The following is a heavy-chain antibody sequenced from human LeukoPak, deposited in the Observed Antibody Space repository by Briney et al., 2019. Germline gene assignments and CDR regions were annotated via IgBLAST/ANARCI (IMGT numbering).Heavy chain of an antibody. D-gene: IGHD3-22*01. J-gene: IGHJ4*02. CDR3: ARWGSSGYYWGSQGY. CDR1: GGSMSPYH. CDR2: INHSGST. V-gene: IGHV4-34*01. Sequence: SETLSLTCTVSGGSMSPYHWSWIRQPPGKGLEWIGEINHSGSTNYNPSLKSRVTISVDTSKDQFSLKLSSVTAADTAVYYCARWGSSGYYWGSQGYWGQGTLVTVSS.